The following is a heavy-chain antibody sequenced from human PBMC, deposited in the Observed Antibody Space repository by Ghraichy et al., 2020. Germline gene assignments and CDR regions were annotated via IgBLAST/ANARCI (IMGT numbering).Heavy chain of an antibody. J-gene: IGHJ4*02. CDR2: IYYSGST. Sequence: SETLSLTCTVSGGSISSYYWSWIRQPPGKGLEWIGYIYYSGSTNYNPSLKSRVTISVDTSKNQFSLKLTSVTAADTAVYYCARGSGYRYGPGYWGQGTLVTVSS. CDR3: ARGSGYRYGPGY. V-gene: IGHV4-59*01. D-gene: IGHD5-18*01. CDR1: GGSISSYY.